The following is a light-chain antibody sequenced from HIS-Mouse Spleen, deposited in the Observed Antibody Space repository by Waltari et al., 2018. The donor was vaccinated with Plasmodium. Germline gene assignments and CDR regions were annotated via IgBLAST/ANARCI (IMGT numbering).Light chain of an antibody. V-gene: IGKV3-15*01. CDR2: GES. CDR3: QQYNNWSFT. CDR1: QSVSSN. J-gene: IGKJ3*01. Sequence: EIVMTQSPATLSVSPGERATLSCRASQSVSSNLAWYQQKPGQAPRLLIYGESTRATGIPARFSGSESGTEFTLTISSLQSEDFAVYYCQQYNNWSFTFGPGTKVDIK.